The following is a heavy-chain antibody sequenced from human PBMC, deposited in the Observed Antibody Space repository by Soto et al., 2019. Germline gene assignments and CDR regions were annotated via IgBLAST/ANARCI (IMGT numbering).Heavy chain of an antibody. CDR1: GGCVSGVTYY. Sequence: PSGTLSLTCIVSGGCVSGVTYYWSWNRQPPGKGLEWIGYINYSGSTNYNPSLKSRVSMSLDTSKNQFSLKLISVTAADTAVYSCARAHDYKSSWLDPWGQGALVTVSS. CDR2: INYSGST. D-gene: IGHD4-4*01. V-gene: IGHV4-61*01. CDR3: ARAHDYKSSWLDP. J-gene: IGHJ5*02.